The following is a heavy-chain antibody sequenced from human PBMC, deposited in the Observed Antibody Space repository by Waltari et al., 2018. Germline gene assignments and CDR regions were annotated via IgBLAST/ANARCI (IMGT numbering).Heavy chain of an antibody. V-gene: IGHV3-74*01. D-gene: IGHD1-20*01. CDR3: AGSITLNY. J-gene: IGHJ4*02. CDR2: INSDGSIR. CDR1: GFTFNTYW. Sequence: EVQLVESGGGLVQPGGSLRLSCAASGFTFNTYWMHWVRQAPGTGLEWVSRINSDGSIRNYAVSVTGRFTISRDNAKSRLYLQMNSLGVEDTAVYYCAGSITLNYWGQGTLVSVSS.